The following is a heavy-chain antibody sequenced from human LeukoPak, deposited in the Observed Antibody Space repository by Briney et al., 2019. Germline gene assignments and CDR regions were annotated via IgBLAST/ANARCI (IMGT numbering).Heavy chain of an antibody. J-gene: IGHJ4*02. Sequence: GGSLRLSCAASGFIFNDHYMDWVRQAPGKGLEWVAVIWYDGSNKYYADSVKGRFTISRDNSKNTLYLQMNSLRAEDTAVYYCARDDSNYGDYFDYWGQGTLVTVSS. V-gene: IGHV3-33*08. CDR2: IWYDGSNK. CDR1: GFIFNDHY. CDR3: ARDDSNYGDYFDY. D-gene: IGHD4-11*01.